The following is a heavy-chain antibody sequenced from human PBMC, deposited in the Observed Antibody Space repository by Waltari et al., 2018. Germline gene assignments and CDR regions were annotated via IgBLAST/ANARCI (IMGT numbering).Heavy chain of an antibody. J-gene: IGHJ4*02. Sequence: EVQLVESGGGLVTPGGSLRLSCAASGFSFSIYPMSWVRQAPGKGLEWVAFISVNSEYIFYADSVRGRFTISRDNAKNSLYLQMNSLTAEDTAVYYCASLASIWGQGTLVTVSS. CDR1: GFSFSIYP. D-gene: IGHD3-3*02. V-gene: IGHV3-21*02. CDR3: ASLASI. CDR2: ISVNSEYI.